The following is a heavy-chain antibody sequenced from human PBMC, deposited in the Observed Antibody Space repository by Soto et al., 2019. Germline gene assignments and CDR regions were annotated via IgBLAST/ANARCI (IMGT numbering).Heavy chain of an antibody. D-gene: IGHD5-18*01. CDR3: ARAVDTAMVGWNWSDP. Sequence: PSETLSLTCTVSGGSISSGDYYWSCIRQPPGKGLEWIGYIYYSGSTYYNPSLKSRVTISVDTSKNQFSLKLSSVTAADTAVYYCARAVDTAMVGWNWSDPWGQGTLVTVSS. J-gene: IGHJ5*02. CDR1: GGSISSGDYY. CDR2: IYYSGST. V-gene: IGHV4-30-4*01.